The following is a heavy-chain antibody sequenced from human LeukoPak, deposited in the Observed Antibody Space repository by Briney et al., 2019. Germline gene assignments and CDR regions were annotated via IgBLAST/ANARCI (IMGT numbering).Heavy chain of an antibody. CDR3: VLTYYYDSTLVGAFDI. CDR2: ISGSGGST. V-gene: IGHV3-23*01. D-gene: IGHD3-22*01. CDR1: GFTFSSYA. J-gene: IGHJ3*02. Sequence: GGSLRLSCAASGFTFSSYAMSWVRQAPGKGLEWVPAISGSGGSTYYADSVKGRFTISRDNSKNTLYLQMNSLRAEDTAVYYCVLTYYYDSTLVGAFDIWGQGTMVTVSS.